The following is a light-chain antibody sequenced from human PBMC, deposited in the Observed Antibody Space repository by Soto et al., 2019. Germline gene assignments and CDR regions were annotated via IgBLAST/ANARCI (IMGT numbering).Light chain of an antibody. CDR3: QQYGSSPGT. CDR1: QSVRTN. CDR2: GAS. Sequence: EIVMTQSPATLSVSPGERATLSCRASQSVRTNLAWYQHKPGQSPRLLIYGASNRATGFPARFSGSGSGTDFTLTISRLEPEDFAVYYCQQYGSSPGTFGQGTKVDIK. J-gene: IGKJ1*01. V-gene: IGKV3-20*01.